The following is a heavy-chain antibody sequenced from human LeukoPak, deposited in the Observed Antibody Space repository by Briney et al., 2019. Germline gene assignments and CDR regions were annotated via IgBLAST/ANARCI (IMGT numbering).Heavy chain of an antibody. CDR1: GFTFSSYE. J-gene: IGHJ4*02. CDR2: ISSSGSTI. CDR3: ARDVDY. Sequence: PGGALRHSCAASGFTFSSYEMNWVRQAPGKGPEGGSHISSSGSTIYYADSVEARYTISRNNAKNSLYLQMNSLRAEDTAVYYCARDVDYWGQGTLVTVSS. V-gene: IGHV3-48*03.